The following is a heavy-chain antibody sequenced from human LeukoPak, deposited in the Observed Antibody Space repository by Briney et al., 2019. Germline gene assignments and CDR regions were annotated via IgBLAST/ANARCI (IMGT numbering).Heavy chain of an antibody. CDR1: GFTFSTHW. Sequence: PGGSLRLSCAASGFTFSTHWMHWVRQAPGKGLVWFSRIYSDGSITSYVDSVKGRFTISRDNAKNTLYLQMNSLRAEDTAVYYCARGRGPIGASFDYWGRGTLVTVSS. V-gene: IGHV3-74*01. D-gene: IGHD3-10*01. CDR3: ARGRGPIGASFDY. CDR2: IYSDGSIT. J-gene: IGHJ4*02.